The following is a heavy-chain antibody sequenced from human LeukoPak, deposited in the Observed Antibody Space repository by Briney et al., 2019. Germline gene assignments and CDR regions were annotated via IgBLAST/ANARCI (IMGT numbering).Heavy chain of an antibody. J-gene: IGHJ4*02. D-gene: IGHD3-9*01. Sequence: PGGSLRLSCAASGFTFSSYEMNWVRQAPGKGLEWVSYISSSGSTIYYADSVKGRFTISRDNAKNTLYLQMNSLRAEDTAVYYCAKDGSDFDWLFPHWGQGTLVTVSS. CDR2: ISSSGSTI. V-gene: IGHV3-48*03. CDR1: GFTFSSYE. CDR3: AKDGSDFDWLFPH.